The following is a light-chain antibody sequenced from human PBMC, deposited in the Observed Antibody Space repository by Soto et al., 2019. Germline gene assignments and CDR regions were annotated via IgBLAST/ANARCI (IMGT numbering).Light chain of an antibody. CDR2: TSG. CDR3: QQTYSTPYT. CDR1: QRITTY. Sequence: DIHMTQSPSSLSASVGDRVTVSCRASQRITTYVNWYQQKPGEAPKLLITTSGTLQRGVPSRFSGSGYGTDFTLTISSLQPADFATYFCQQTYSTPYTFGQGTKLEIE. J-gene: IGKJ2*01. V-gene: IGKV1-39*01.